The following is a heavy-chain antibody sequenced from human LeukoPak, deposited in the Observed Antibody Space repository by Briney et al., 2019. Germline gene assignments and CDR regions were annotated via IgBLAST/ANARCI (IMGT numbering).Heavy chain of an antibody. CDR1: GGSFSGYY. D-gene: IGHD6-13*01. CDR3: ARRFWGAAAGGVRNWFDP. CDR2: INHSGST. V-gene: IGHV4-34*01. J-gene: IGHJ5*02. Sequence: PSETLSLTCAVYGGSFSGYYWSWIRQPPGKGLEWIGEINHSGSTNYNPSLKSRVTISVDTSKNQFSLKLSSVTAADTAVYYCARRFWGAAAGGVRNWFDPWGQGTLVTVSS.